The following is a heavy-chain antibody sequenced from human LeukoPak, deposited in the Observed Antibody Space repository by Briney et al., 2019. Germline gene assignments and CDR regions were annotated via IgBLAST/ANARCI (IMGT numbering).Heavy chain of an antibody. CDR2: ISAYNGNT. V-gene: IGHV1-18*01. Sequence: ASVKVSCKASGYTFTSYGISWVRQAPGQGLEWMGWISAYNGNTNYAQKLQGRVTMTTDTSTSTAYMELRSLRSDDTAVYYCARDLRKELYYYDSSGPQGNAFDIWGQGTMVTVSS. CDR3: ARDLRKELYYYDSSGPQGNAFDI. D-gene: IGHD3-22*01. CDR1: GYTFTSYG. J-gene: IGHJ3*02.